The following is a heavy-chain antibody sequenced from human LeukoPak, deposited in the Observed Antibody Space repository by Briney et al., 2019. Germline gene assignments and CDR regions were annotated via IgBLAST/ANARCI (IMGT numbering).Heavy chain of an antibody. Sequence: ASVKVSCKASGGTFSSYAISWVRQAPGHGLEWMGRIIPIFGIANYAQKFQGRVTITADKSTSTAYMELSSLRSEDTAVYYCAREKGDIVVVPAARSWFDPWGQGTLVTVSS. D-gene: IGHD2-2*01. CDR1: GGTFSSYA. CDR2: IIPIFGIA. J-gene: IGHJ5*02. V-gene: IGHV1-69*04. CDR3: AREKGDIVVVPAARSWFDP.